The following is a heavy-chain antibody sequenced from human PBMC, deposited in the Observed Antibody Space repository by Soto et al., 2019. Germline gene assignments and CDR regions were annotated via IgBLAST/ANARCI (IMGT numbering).Heavy chain of an antibody. J-gene: IGHJ4*02. CDR3: VRDSGAKLSSS. CDR1: GGTFSSYR. V-gene: IGHV1-69*13. D-gene: IGHD6-13*01. CDR2: IVPIYRTA. Sequence: VASVKVSCKASGGTFSSYRINWVRQAPGQGLEWVGGIVPIYRTADYAQKFQGSVTITADESARTSYMELRSLKSQDTAVYYCVRDSGAKLSSSWGQGTLVTVSS.